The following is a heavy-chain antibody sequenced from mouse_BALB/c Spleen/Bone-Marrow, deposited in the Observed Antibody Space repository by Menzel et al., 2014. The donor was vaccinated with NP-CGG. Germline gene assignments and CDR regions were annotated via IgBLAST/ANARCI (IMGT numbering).Heavy chain of an antibody. CDR2: IFPGTDTT. J-gene: IGHJ3*01. Sequence: QVQLQQSGAEVVNPGASVKLSCRTSGYTFTNYWIQWVKQRPGQGLGWIGEIFPGTDTTYYNEKFKDKATLTIDTSSSTAYMQLSNLTSGDSAVYFCARNYDYDEGAWFTYWGQGTLVTVSA. CDR1: GYTFTNYW. V-gene: IGHV1S132*01. CDR3: ARNYDYDEGAWFTY. D-gene: IGHD2-4*01.